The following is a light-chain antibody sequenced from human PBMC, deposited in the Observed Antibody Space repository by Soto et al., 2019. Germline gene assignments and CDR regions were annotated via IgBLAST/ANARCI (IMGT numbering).Light chain of an antibody. CDR2: AAS. J-gene: IGKJ1*01. V-gene: IGKV3-20*01. Sequence: EIVLTQSPGTLSLSPGERATLSCRPRQSVSSTYLDWYQQKPGQATRLLIYAASSRSTGIPDRFSGGASATDFTLNIRRLEPEVLAVYYFRHYINSQWTFGQGTKVAVK. CDR3: RHYINSQWT. CDR1: QSVSSTY.